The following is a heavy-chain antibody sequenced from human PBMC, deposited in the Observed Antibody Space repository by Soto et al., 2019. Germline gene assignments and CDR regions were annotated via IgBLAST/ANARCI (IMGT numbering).Heavy chain of an antibody. J-gene: IGHJ4*02. D-gene: IGHD3-16*02. V-gene: IGHV4-39*01. Sequence: SETLSLACTLSTPFLTRVTDGWAWLRQPPGKGREGNGIVYYSGSTYYNPSLESRVTISVHKPKHQFSLKLMSLSGGETAVYSGGRLEGRGAISYYFDYWGQGALVTVSS. CDR1: TPFLTRVTDG. CDR3: GRLEGRGAISYYFDY. CDR2: VYYSGST.